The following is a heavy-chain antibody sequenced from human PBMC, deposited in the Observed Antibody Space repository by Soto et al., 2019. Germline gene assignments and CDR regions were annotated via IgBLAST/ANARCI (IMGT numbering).Heavy chain of an antibody. CDR2: INPNGGVT. CDR3: ARQSGGATATLDYYYFYMDV. V-gene: IGHV1-2*04. Sequence: QVQLVQSGAEVKKPGASVTVSCSSSGDTFNDYYIHWVRQAPGQGLEWMGWINPNGGVTKYAQKFQGWVSMTRDTSIRTDYMQLSRLRSDDTAVYYCARQSGGATATLDYYYFYMDVWVTGTTVTVSS. CDR1: GDTFNDYY. D-gene: IGHD5-12*01. J-gene: IGHJ6*03.